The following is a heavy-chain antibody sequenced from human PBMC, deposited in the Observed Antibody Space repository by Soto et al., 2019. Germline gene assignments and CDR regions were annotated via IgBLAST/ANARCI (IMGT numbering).Heavy chain of an antibody. D-gene: IGHD3-10*01. CDR2: VSHDGRNT. Sequence: GGSLRLSCAASGFTFSDYAMHWVRQAPGKGLEWVAVVSHDGRNTHYADSVKGRFTISRDSSKNTVSLEMTSLRAEDTAVYYCVRSMVRPTRYDEMDVWGQGTPVTVSS. V-gene: IGHV3-30*03. CDR1: GFTFSDYA. CDR3: VRSMVRPTRYDEMDV. J-gene: IGHJ6*02.